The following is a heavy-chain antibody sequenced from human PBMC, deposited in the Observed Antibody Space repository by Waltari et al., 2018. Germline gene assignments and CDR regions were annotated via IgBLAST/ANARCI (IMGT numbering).Heavy chain of an antibody. CDR1: GYSISSGYY. CDR3: AREGDIVVVVAAHNWFDP. D-gene: IGHD2-15*01. J-gene: IGHJ5*02. V-gene: IGHV4-38-2*02. CDR2: IYHSGST. Sequence: QVQLQESGPGLVKPSETLSLTCAVSGYSISSGYYWGWIRQPPGKGLEWIGSIYHSGSTYYNPSLKSRVTISVDTSKNQLSLKLSSVTAADTAVYYCAREGDIVVVVAAHNWFDPLGQGTLVTVSS.